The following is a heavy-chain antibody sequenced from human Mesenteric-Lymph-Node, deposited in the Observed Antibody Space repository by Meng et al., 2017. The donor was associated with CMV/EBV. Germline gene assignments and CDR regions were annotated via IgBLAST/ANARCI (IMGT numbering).Heavy chain of an antibody. J-gene: IGHJ4*02. CDR3: ARAGGGYIPLGY. V-gene: IGHV1-18*01. Sequence: ASVKVSCKTSGYTFTTYGISWLRQAPGQGFEWMAWISGYNGNTNYAQKLQGRVTMTTDTSTSTAYMELRSLRSDDTAVYYCARAGGGYIPLGYWGQGTLVTVSS. CDR2: ISGYNGNT. D-gene: IGHD5-12*01. CDR1: GYTFTTYG.